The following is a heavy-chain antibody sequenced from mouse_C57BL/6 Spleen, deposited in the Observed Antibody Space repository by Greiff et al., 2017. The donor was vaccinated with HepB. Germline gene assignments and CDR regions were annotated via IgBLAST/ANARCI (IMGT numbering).Heavy chain of an antibody. V-gene: IGHV1-5*01. CDR1: GYTFTSYW. Sequence: EVQLQQSGTVLARPGASVKMSCKTSGYTFTSYWMHWVKQRPGQGLEWIGAIYPGNSDTSYNQKFKGKAKLTAVTSASTAYMELSSLTSEDSAVYYCTRRGTTVVPDYAMDYWGQGTSVTVSS. J-gene: IGHJ4*01. CDR3: TRRGTTVVPDYAMDY. CDR2: IYPGNSDT. D-gene: IGHD1-1*01.